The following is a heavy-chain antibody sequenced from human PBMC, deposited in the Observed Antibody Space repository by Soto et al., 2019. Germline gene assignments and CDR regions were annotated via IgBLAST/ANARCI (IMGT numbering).Heavy chain of an antibody. CDR3: ARGLLLWFGELFPVFDY. CDR2: IYYSGST. J-gene: IGHJ4*02. D-gene: IGHD3-10*01. V-gene: IGHV4-59*01. Sequence: SETLSLTCTVSGGSISSYYWSWIRQPPGKGLEWIGYIYYSGSTNYNPSLKSRVTISVDTSKNQFSLKLSSVTAADTAVYYCARGLLLWFGELFPVFDYWGQGTLVTVSS. CDR1: GGSISSYY.